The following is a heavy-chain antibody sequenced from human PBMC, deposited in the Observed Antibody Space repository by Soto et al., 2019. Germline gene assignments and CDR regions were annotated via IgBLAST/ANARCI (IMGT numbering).Heavy chain of an antibody. J-gene: IGHJ6*02. CDR3: ARGSAGYYYYYYGMDV. V-gene: IGHV1-69*01. CDR2: IIPIFGTA. CDR1: GGTFSSYA. Sequence: QVQLVQCRAEVKKPGSSVKVSCKASGGTFSSYAISWVRQAPGQGLEWRAGIIPIFGTANYAQKFQGRVTITADECTSTAYMELSSLRSEDTAVYYCARGSAGYYYYYYGMDVWGQGTTVTVSS.